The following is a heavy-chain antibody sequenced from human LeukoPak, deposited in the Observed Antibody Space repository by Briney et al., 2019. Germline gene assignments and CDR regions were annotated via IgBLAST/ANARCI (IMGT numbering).Heavy chain of an antibody. J-gene: IGHJ4*02. CDR2: IYYSGST. CDR3: ARHRLYDSTGYYYDFDY. V-gene: IGHV4-38-2*02. CDR1: GYSISSGYY. Sequence: SETLSLTCTVSGYSISSGYYWGWIRQPPGKGLEWIGSIYYSGSTYDNPSLKSRATISLDTSKNQFPLKLSSVTASDTAVYYCARHRLYDSTGYYYDFDYWGQGTLVTVSS. D-gene: IGHD3-22*01.